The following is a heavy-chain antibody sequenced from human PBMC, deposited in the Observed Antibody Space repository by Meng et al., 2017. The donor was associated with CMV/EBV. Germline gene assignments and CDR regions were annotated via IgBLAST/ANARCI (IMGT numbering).Heavy chain of an antibody. V-gene: IGHV4-30-4*01. J-gene: IGHJ5*02. CDR3: ARDPVECSSTSCYEP. Sequence: GGAISSGDYYWRWIRQPPGKGLEWIGYIYYSGSTYYNPSLKSRVTISVDTSKNQFSLKLSSVTAADTAVYYCARDPVECSSTSCYEPWGQGTLVTVSS. CDR2: IYYSGST. CDR1: GGAISSGDYY. D-gene: IGHD2-2*01.